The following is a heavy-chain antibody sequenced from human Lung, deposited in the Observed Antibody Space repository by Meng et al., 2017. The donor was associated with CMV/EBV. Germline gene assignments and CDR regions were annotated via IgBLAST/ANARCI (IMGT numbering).Heavy chain of an antibody. J-gene: IGHJ4*02. D-gene: IGHD1-1*01. Sequence: LGVSWSTFGFTFNTYSMNCVRQATGKGLEWVSSISSSSSYLYYADSVKGRFTISRNNAKNSLFLQMNSLRAEDTAVYYCARAATGTTSLGYWGQGTLVTVSS. CDR2: ISSSSSYL. V-gene: IGHV3-21*01. CDR1: GFTFNTYS. CDR3: ARAATGTTSLGY.